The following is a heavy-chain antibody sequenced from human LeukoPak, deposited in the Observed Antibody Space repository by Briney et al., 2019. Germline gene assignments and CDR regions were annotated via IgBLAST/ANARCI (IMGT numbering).Heavy chain of an antibody. CDR1: GGTFRSYA. Sequence: SVKVSCKASGGTFRSYAITWVRQAPGKGLEWVGGIIPMINTPKYAQKFQGRVSITADESTSTGYMEVSSLRSEDTAVYYCAIFQGTYGDNENDYWGQGTLVTVSS. CDR2: IIPMINTP. V-gene: IGHV1-69*13. D-gene: IGHD4-17*01. CDR3: AIFQGTYGDNENDY. J-gene: IGHJ4*02.